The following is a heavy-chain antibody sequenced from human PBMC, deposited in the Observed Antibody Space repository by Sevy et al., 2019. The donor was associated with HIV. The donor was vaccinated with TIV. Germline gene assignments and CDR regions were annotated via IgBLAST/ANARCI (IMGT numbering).Heavy chain of an antibody. Sequence: SEILSLTCTVSGGSISSSNYYWGWIRQPPGKGLEWIGTIYYSGSAYYNSSLRSRVTIFIDTSNNHFSLRLSSVTAAYTAVYYCARRDYYGYSDSWGQGTLVTVSS. J-gene: IGHJ4*02. CDR3: ARRDYYGYSDS. V-gene: IGHV4-39*02. CDR1: GGSISSSNYY. CDR2: IYYSGSA. D-gene: IGHD3-3*01.